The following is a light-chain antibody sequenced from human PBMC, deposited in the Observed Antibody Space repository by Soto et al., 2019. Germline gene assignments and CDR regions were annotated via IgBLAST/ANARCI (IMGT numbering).Light chain of an antibody. V-gene: IGLV1-40*01. CDR3: QSYDHTLRGAM. J-gene: IGLJ3*02. CDR1: SSNIGAGYD. CDR2: GTR. Sequence: QLVLTQPPSVSGAPGQGVTISCTGSSSNIGAGYDVHWYQQLPGTAPKLLIFGTRNRPSGVPDRFSGSKSGTSASLAITGLQAEDEADYYCQSYDHTLRGAMFGGGTQLTVL.